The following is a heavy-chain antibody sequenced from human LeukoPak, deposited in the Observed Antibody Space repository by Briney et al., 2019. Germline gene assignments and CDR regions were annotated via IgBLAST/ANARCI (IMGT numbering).Heavy chain of an antibody. J-gene: IGHJ6*02. CDR3: ARDQGTTMTSYAFDMWGRGIMVTVSSGMDV. CDR2: IKQDGSDK. Sequence: GGSLRLSCEIPTFTFSRYWMTWVRQAPGKGLEWVANIKQDGSDKYYVDSVKGRFTISRDNAQKSLYLQMNSLRVEDTAVYYCARDQGTTMTSYAFDMWGRGIMVTVSSGMDVCGQGTTVTVSS. V-gene: IGHV3-7*01. D-gene: IGHD4-17*01. CDR1: TFTFSRYW.